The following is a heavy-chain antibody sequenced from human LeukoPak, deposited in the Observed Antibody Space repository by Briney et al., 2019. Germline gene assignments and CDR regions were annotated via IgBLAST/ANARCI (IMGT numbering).Heavy chain of an antibody. Sequence: ASVKVSCKASGYTFTSYGISWVRQAPGQGLEWMGWISAYNGNTNYAQKLQGRVTMTTDTSTSTVYMELSSLRSEDTAVYYCARDYPHHGATPFDYWGQGTLVTVSS. J-gene: IGHJ4*02. V-gene: IGHV1-18*01. CDR3: ARDYPHHGATPFDY. CDR2: ISAYNGNT. CDR1: GYTFTSYG. D-gene: IGHD1-26*01.